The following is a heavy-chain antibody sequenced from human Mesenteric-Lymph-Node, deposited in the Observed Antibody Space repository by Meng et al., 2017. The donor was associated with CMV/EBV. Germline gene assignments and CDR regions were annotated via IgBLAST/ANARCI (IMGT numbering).Heavy chain of an antibody. CDR1: GFTFSDYY. CDR2: ISSSGSTI. CDR3: ARRAYYYDSSGYWTYYFDY. J-gene: IGHJ4*02. Sequence: GGSLRLSCAASGFTFSDYYMSWIRQAPGKGLEWVSYISSSGSTIYYADSVKGRFTISRDNAKNSLYLQMNSLRAEDTAVYYCARRAYYYDSSGYWTYYFDYWGQGTLVTVSS. D-gene: IGHD3-22*01. V-gene: IGHV3-11*04.